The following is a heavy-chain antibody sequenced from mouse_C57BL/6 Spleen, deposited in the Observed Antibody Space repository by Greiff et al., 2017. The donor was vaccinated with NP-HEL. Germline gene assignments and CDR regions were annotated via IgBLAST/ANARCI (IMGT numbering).Heavy chain of an antibody. D-gene: IGHD1-1*01. CDR1: GFNIKDDY. CDR3: TTEGILLRYFDV. Sequence: EVKLMESGAELVRPGASVKLSCTASGFNIKDDYMHWVKQRPEQGLEWIGWIDPENGDTKYATKFQGKATITADTASHNSYLQLSSLTSDDTAVYYCTTEGILLRYFDVWGTGTTVTVSS. V-gene: IGHV14-4*01. CDR2: IDPENGDT. J-gene: IGHJ1*03.